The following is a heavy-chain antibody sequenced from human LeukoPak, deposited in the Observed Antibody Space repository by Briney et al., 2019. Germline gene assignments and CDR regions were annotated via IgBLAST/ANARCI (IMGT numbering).Heavy chain of an antibody. CDR1: GFTFSSYA. CDR2: ISGGGGST. CDR3: AKGGYCSSTSCYVGWFDP. J-gene: IGHJ5*02. V-gene: IGHV3-23*01. Sequence: GSLRLSCAASGFTFSSYAMNWVRQAPGKGLEWVSVISGGGGSTYYADSVKGRFTISRDNSKNTLFLQMNSLRAEDTAVYYCAKGGYCSSTSCYVGWFDPWGQGTLVTVSS. D-gene: IGHD2-2*01.